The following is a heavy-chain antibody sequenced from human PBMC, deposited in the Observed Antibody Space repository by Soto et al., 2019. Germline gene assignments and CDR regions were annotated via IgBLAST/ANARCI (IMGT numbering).Heavy chain of an antibody. CDR1: GFTVSGNY. CDR2: IYSGGST. CDR3: ARLGYCSGGSCYGGFDY. J-gene: IGHJ4*02. V-gene: IGHV3-53*01. Sequence: SLRLSCAASGFTVSGNYMSWVRQAPGKGLEWVSLIYSGGSTYHADSVKGRFTISRDNSKNTLYLQMNSLRAEDTAVYYCARLGYCSGGSCYGGFDYWGQGTLVTVSS. D-gene: IGHD2-15*01.